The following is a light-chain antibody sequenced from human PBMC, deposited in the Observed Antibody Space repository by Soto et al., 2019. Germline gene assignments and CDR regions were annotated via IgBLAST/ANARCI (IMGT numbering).Light chain of an antibody. CDR2: EVS. CDR1: SSDIGGYNY. CDR3: SSYTRSSTRV. Sequence: QSALTQPASVSGSPGQSITISCTGTSSDIGGYNYVSWYQQHPGTAPKLLIYEVSNRPSGVSNRFSGSKSGNTASLTISGRQDEDEADYYCSSYTRSSTRVFGGGTKLTVL. V-gene: IGLV2-14*01. J-gene: IGLJ3*02.